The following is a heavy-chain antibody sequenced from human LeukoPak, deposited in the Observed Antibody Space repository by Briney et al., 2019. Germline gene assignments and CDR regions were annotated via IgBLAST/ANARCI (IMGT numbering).Heavy chain of an antibody. Sequence: SETLSLTCAVYGGSFSGYYWSWIRQPPGRGLEWIGEINHSGSTNYNPSLKSRVTISVDTSKNQFSLKLSSVTAADTAVYHCASPLGYYGRGWGKGTTVTVSS. J-gene: IGHJ6*04. CDR2: INHSGST. D-gene: IGHD3-10*02. CDR3: ASPLGYYGRG. V-gene: IGHV4-34*01. CDR1: GGSFSGYY.